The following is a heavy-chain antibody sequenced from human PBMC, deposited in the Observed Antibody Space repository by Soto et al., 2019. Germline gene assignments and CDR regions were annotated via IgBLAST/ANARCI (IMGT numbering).Heavy chain of an antibody. V-gene: IGHV3-21*01. D-gene: IGHD3-16*01. Sequence: GSLRLSCAASGFTFSSYSMNWVRQAPGKGLEWVSSISSSSSYIYYADSVKGRFTISRDNAKNSLYLQMNSLRAEDTAVYYCARLGGDQYYYYMDVWGKGTTVTVSS. J-gene: IGHJ6*03. CDR2: ISSSSSYI. CDR3: ARLGGDQYYYYMDV. CDR1: GFTFSSYS.